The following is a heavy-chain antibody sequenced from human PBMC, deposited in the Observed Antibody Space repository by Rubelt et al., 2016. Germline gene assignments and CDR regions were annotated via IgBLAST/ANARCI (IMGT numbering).Heavy chain of an antibody. CDR1: GYTFTSYG. D-gene: IGHD3-10*01. Sequence: QVQLVQSGAEVKKPGASVKVSCKASGYTFTSYGISWVRQAPGQGLEWMGWISAYNGNTNYAQKLQGRVTMTPDTSTSTAFMELRSLRSDDTAVYYCARCYGSGSYGNWFDPWGQGTLVTVSS. CDR3: ARCYGSGSYGNWFDP. CDR2: ISAYNGNT. V-gene: IGHV1-18*01. J-gene: IGHJ5*02.